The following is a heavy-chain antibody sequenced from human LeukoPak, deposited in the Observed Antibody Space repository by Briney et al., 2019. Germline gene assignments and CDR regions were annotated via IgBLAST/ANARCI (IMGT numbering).Heavy chain of an antibody. Sequence: GASVKVSCKASGYTFTSYGISWVRQAPGQGLEWRGGIIPIFGTANYAQKFQGRVTITADKSTSTACMELSSLRSEDTAVYYCARSKGYSYGPSHYYYYYMDVWGKGTTVTVSS. CDR2: IIPIFGTA. CDR1: GYTFTSYG. V-gene: IGHV1-69*06. D-gene: IGHD5-18*01. J-gene: IGHJ6*03. CDR3: ARSKGYSYGPSHYYYYYMDV.